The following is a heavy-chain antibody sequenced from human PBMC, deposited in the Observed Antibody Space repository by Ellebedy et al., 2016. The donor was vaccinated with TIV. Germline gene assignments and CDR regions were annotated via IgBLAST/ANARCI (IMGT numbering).Heavy chain of an antibody. CDR3: ARGRAVITTWFDP. CDR2: ISSSGSTI. CDR1: GFTFSSYE. V-gene: IGHV3-48*03. Sequence: GESLKISCAASGFTFSSYEMNSVRQAPGKGLEWVSYISSSGSTIYYADSVKARFTISRDNAKNSLYLQMNSLSAKDTAVYYCARGRAVITTWFDPWGQGTLVTVSS. D-gene: IGHD3-22*01. J-gene: IGHJ5*02.